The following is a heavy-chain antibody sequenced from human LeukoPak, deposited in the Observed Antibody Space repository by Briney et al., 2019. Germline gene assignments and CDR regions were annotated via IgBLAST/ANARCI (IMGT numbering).Heavy chain of an antibody. CDR2: IYYSGST. CDR3: ARRGGYYDSSGYISGYFDY. J-gene: IGHJ4*02. V-gene: IGHV4-30-4*01. Sequence: SQTLSLTCTVSGGSISSGDYYWSWIRQPPGKGLEWIGYIYYSGSTYYNPSLKSRVTISVDTSKNQFSLKLSSVTAADTAVYYCARRGGYYDSSGYISGYFDYWGQGTLVTVSS. CDR1: GGSISSGDYY. D-gene: IGHD3-22*01.